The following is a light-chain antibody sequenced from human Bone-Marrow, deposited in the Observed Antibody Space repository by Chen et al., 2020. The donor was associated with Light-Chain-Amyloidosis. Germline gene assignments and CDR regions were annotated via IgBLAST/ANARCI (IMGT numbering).Light chain of an antibody. CDR2: GSS. V-gene: IGKV3-20*01. Sequence: EIVLPQSPGTLSLSPGEGANLSCSASQTISSNYLTWYQQKFGQAPRLLIYGSSSRATGIPDRFTGSGSGTDFTLTINRLEPEDFAMYYCQQYGTSPLTFGGGIKVEIK. CDR1: QTISSNY. J-gene: IGKJ4*01. CDR3: QQYGTSPLT.